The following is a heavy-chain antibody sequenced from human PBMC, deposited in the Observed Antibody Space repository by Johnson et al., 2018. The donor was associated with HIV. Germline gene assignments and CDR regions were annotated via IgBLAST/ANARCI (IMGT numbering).Heavy chain of an antibody. CDR3: ARDFGLEWELDGAFDI. CDR2: INWNGGST. J-gene: IGHJ3*02. V-gene: IGHV3-20*04. Sequence: VQLVESGGGVVQPGGSLRLSCAASGFTVSSNYMSWVRQAPGKGLEWVSGINWNGGSTGYADSVKGRFTISRDNAKNSLYLQMNSLRAEDTALYYCARDFGLEWELDGAFDIWGQGTMVTVSS. D-gene: IGHD1-26*01. CDR1: GFTVSSNY.